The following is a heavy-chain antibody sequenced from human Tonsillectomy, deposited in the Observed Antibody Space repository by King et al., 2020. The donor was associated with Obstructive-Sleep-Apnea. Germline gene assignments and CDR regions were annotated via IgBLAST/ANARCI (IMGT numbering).Heavy chain of an antibody. D-gene: IGHD3-22*01. CDR2: INHSGSS. CDR1: GGSFSGYY. CDR3: ARAGVTYYYDSRGSIWFDP. J-gene: IGHJ5*02. Sequence: QVQLQQWGAGLLKPSETLSLTCVVYGGSFSGYYWSWIRQPPGKGLEWIGEINHSGSSNYNPSLKSRVTISVDTSKNQFSLKLSSVTAADTAVYYCARAGVTYYYDSRGSIWFDPWGQGTLVTVSS. V-gene: IGHV4-34*01.